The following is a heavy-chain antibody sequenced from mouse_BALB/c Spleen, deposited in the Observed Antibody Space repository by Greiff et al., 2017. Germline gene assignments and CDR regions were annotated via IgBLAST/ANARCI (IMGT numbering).Heavy chain of an antibody. Sequence: EVQGVESGGGLVKPGGSLKLSCAASGFTFSSYTMSWVRQTPEKRLEWVATISSGGSYTYYPDSVKGRFTISRDNAKNTLYLQMSSLKSEDTAMYYCTRDEDSFDYWGQGTTLTVSS. CDR2: ISSGGSYT. CDR3: TRDEDSFDY. CDR1: GFTFSSYT. V-gene: IGHV5-6-4*01. J-gene: IGHJ2*01.